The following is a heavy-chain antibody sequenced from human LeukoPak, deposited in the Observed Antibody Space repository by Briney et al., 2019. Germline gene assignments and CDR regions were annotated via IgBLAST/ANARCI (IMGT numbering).Heavy chain of an antibody. Sequence: SETLSLTCTVSGGSISSYYWSWIRQPPGKGLEWIGYIYYSGSTNYNPSLKSRVTISVDTSKNQFSLKLSSVTAADTAVYCCARDRTQLERWGYYYYGMDVWGKGTTVTVSS. CDR1: GGSISSYY. V-gene: IGHV4-59*01. CDR3: ARDRTQLERWGYYYYGMDV. D-gene: IGHD1-1*01. J-gene: IGHJ6*04. CDR2: IYYSGST.